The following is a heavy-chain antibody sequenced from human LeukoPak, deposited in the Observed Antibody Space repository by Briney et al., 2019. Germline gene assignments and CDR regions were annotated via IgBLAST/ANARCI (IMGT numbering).Heavy chain of an antibody. Sequence: GASVKVSCKVSGYTLTELSMHWVRQAPGKGLEWMGGFDPEDGETIYAQKFQGRVTMTEDTSTDTAYMELSSLRSEDTAVYYCARDLPISCSGGSCRSTGLRRGTNWFDPWGQGTLVTVSS. CDR3: ARDLPISCSGGSCRSTGLRRGTNWFDP. V-gene: IGHV1-24*01. D-gene: IGHD2-15*01. J-gene: IGHJ5*02. CDR1: GYTLTELS. CDR2: FDPEDGET.